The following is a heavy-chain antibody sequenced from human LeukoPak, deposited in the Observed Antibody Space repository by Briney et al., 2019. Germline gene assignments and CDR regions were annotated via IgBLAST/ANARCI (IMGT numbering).Heavy chain of an antibody. J-gene: IGHJ4*02. D-gene: IGHD6-13*01. CDR1: GFTFSNYW. CDR3: ASGRQLGY. Sequence: QSGGSLSLSCAASGFTFSNYWMSWVRQAPGKGLEWVANINEDGSEKYYVDSVKGRFTISRDNARNSLYMQMNSLRAEDTGVYYCASGRQLGYWGQGTLVTVSS. CDR2: INEDGSEK. V-gene: IGHV3-7*01.